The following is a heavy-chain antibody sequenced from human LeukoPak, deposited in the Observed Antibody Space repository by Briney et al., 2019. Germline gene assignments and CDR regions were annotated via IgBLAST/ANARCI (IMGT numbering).Heavy chain of an antibody. CDR3: ARATYYDILTGTFDY. CDR2: INHSGST. CDR1: GGSFSGYY. Sequence: PSETLSLTCAVYGGSFSGYYWSWIRQPAGKGLEWIGEINHSGSTNYNPSLKSRVTISVDTSKNQFSLKLSSVTAADTAVYYCARATYYDILTGTFDYWGQGTLVTVSS. V-gene: IGHV4-34*01. J-gene: IGHJ4*02. D-gene: IGHD3-9*01.